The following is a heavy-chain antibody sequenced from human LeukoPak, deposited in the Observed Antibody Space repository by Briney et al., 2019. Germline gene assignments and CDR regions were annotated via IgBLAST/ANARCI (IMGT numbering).Heavy chain of an antibody. J-gene: IGHJ4*02. CDR2: ISGDGSST. Sequence: GGSLRLSCAASGFTFTNYGMSWVRQAPGKGLEWVSSISGDGSSTHYADSVKGRFTISRDNAKNSLYLQMNSLRAEDTAVYYCAKELHDYVPTLDYWGQGTLVTVSS. CDR1: GFTFTNYG. CDR3: AKELHDYVPTLDY. D-gene: IGHD4-17*01. V-gene: IGHV3-23*01.